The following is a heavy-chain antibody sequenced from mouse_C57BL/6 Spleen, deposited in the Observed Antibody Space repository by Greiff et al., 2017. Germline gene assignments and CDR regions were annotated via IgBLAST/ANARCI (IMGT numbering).Heavy chain of an antibody. J-gene: IGHJ3*01. V-gene: IGHV5-4*01. D-gene: IGHD3-3*01. CDR3: ARDEGTAWFAY. CDR1: GFTFSSYA. CDR2: ISDGCSYT. Sequence: EVQLVESGGGLVKPGGSLKLSCAASGFTFSSYAMSWVRQTPEKRLEWVATISDGCSYTYYPDKVKGRSTISRDNANNNLYLQMSHLKSEDTAMYYCARDEGTAWFAYWGQGTLVTVSA.